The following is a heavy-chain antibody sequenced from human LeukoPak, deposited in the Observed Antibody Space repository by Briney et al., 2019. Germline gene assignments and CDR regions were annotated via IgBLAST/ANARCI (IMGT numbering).Heavy chain of an antibody. CDR3: ARARNSYDTSGFSALDY. Sequence: PGGSLRLSCAASGVAFDSHGMHWVRQAPGKGLEWVAVIWYDGSNKDYADSVKGRFTISRDNSKNTLYLQMNSLRAEDTAVYYCARARNSYDTSGFSALDYWGQGTLVTVSS. D-gene: IGHD3-22*01. J-gene: IGHJ4*02. CDR1: GVAFDSHG. V-gene: IGHV3-33*01. CDR2: IWYDGSNK.